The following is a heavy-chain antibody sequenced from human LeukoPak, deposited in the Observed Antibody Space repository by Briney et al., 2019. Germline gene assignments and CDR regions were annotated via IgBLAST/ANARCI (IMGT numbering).Heavy chain of an antibody. CDR1: GGTFSSYA. CDR3: ASKGAPYCGGDCHPPKTSHIQINNWFDP. J-gene: IGHJ5*02. Sequence: GSSVKVSCKASGGTFSSYAISWVRQAPGQGLEWMGGIIPIFGKANYAQKFQGRVTITTDASTSTAYMELSSLRSEDTAVYYCASKGAPYCGGDCHPPKTSHIQINNWFDPWGQGTLVTVSS. D-gene: IGHD2-21*01. CDR2: IIPIFGKA. V-gene: IGHV1-69*05.